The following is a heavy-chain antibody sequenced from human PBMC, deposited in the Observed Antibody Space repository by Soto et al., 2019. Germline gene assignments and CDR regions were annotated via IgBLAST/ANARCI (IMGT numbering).Heavy chain of an antibody. Sequence: PSESISLTSTVSSGSISSYYWSWIRQPPGKGLEWIGYMYYSGSANYNPSLKSRVTISVDTSKNQFSLELSSGTAADTALYYCGGKNYDSSGYFDYWGQGTLVTVSS. J-gene: IGHJ4*02. D-gene: IGHD3-22*01. CDR3: GGKNYDSSGYFDY. V-gene: IGHV4-59*01. CDR1: SGSISSYY. CDR2: MYYSGSA.